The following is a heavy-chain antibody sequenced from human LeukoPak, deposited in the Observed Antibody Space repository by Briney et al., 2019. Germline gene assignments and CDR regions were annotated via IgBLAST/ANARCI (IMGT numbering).Heavy chain of an antibody. D-gene: IGHD3-9*01. V-gene: IGHV3-21*01. CDR1: GFTFSSYS. CDR3: ARGAVLRYFDRLLSPLDY. CDR2: ISSSSSYI. J-gene: IGHJ4*02. Sequence: GGSLRLSCAASGFTFSSYSMNWVRQAPGKGLEWVSSISSSSSYIYYADSVKGRFTISRDNAKNSLYLQMNSLRAEDTAVYYCARGAVLRYFDRLLSPLDYWGQGALVTVSS.